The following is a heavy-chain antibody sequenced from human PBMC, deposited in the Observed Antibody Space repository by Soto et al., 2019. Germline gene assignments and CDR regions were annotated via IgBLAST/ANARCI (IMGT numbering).Heavy chain of an antibody. V-gene: IGHV4-39*01. J-gene: IGHJ4*02. CDR1: CGSVTYSRNY. CDR3: VSKRNTVPTQEYFND. Sequence: PXQTLSGPLSVACGSVTYSRNYWGWNQQSPGKGLEWIGSVYYRGRSYSKSSVKSRVTISVDTSKNRFSLSLNSVTASDTAVYFCVSKRNTVPTQEYFNDWGPGFLVTFSS. D-gene: IGHD2-2*02. CDR2: VYYRGRS.